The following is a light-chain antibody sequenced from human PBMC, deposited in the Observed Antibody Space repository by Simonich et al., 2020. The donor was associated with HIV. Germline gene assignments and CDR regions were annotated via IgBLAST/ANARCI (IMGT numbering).Light chain of an antibody. V-gene: IGKV1-33*01. Sequence: DIQMTQSPSSLSASVGDRVTITCQASQDISNYLNWYQQKPGKAPKLLIYDASNLETGVPSSFSGSGSGTDFTFTISSLQPEDIATYYCQQYDNLPLTFGVGTKVEIK. CDR1: QDISNY. J-gene: IGKJ4*01. CDR2: DAS. CDR3: QQYDNLPLT.